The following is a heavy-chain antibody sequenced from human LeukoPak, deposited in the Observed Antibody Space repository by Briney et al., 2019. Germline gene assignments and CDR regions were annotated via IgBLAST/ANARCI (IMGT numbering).Heavy chain of an antibody. J-gene: IGHJ4*02. CDR3: AKNEILLGYFDWPPGF. V-gene: IGHV3-23*01. CDR2: FKSSGGKT. D-gene: IGHD3-9*01. Sequence: GGSPGLSCAASGFTFSNYAMSWVRQAPGKGLGGVSPFKSSGGKTYYADSVKGRFTISRDNSKNTLYLQMNSLRAEDTAVYYCAKNEILLGYFDWPPGFWGQGTLVTVSS. CDR1: GFTFSNYA.